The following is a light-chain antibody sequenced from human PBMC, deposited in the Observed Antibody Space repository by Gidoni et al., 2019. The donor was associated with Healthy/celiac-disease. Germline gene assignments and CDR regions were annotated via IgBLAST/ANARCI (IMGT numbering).Light chain of an antibody. Sequence: EIVFTQSPATLSLSPGERATLSCRASQSVSSYLAWDQQKPGQAPRLLIYDASNRATGIPARFSGSGSGTDFTLTISSLEPEDFAVYYCQQRSNWPIFGQGTRLEIK. CDR2: DAS. J-gene: IGKJ5*01. CDR1: QSVSSY. CDR3: QQRSNWPI. V-gene: IGKV3-11*01.